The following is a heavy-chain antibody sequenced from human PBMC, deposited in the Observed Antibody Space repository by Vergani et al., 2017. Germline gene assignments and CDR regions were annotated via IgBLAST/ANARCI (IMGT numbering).Heavy chain of an antibody. Sequence: QVRLEESGPGLVKPSETLSLTCSVSGYSIGSGFYWVWIRQSPGEGLQWLTSIHNRGKTYHNPSLKSRVSVSLDPSKNRFSLNLTSVTATDTAVYYCARSQPDYCYFDLWGAGSLVTVSS. V-gene: IGHV4-38-2*01. D-gene: IGHD5-18*01. J-gene: IGHJ2*01. CDR1: GYSIGSGFY. CDR2: IHNRGKT. CDR3: ARSQPDYCYFDL.